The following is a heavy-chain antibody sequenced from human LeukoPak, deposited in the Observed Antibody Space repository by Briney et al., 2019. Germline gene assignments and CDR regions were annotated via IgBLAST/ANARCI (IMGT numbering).Heavy chain of an antibody. V-gene: IGHV1-2*02. CDR2: INPNSGGT. Sequence: ASVKVSCKASGYTFTGYYMHWVRQAPGQGLEWMGCINPNSGGTNYAQKFQGRVTMTRDTTISTAYMEVSRLRSDDTAVYYCARDDYSNYGGSRYWGQGTLVTVSS. CDR1: GYTFTGYY. J-gene: IGHJ4*02. D-gene: IGHD4-11*01. CDR3: ARDDYSNYGGSRY.